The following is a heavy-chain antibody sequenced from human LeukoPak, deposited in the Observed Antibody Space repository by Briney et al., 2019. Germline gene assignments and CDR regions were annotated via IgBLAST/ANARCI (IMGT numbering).Heavy chain of an antibody. CDR2: ITSGGNT. CDR3: ARKTSNWNDA. Sequence: GGSLRLSCTVSGFTVSSFTMHWVRQAPGKGLEYVSTITSGGNTYYANSVKDRFTIPRDNSKNMLYLQMGSLRTDDMAVYYCARKTSNWNDAWGQGTLVTVS. CDR1: GFTVSSFT. J-gene: IGHJ5*02. V-gene: IGHV3-64*01.